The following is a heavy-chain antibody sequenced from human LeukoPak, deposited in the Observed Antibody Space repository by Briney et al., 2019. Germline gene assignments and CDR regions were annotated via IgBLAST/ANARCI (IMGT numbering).Heavy chain of an antibody. J-gene: IGHJ4*02. V-gene: IGHV3-21*01. Sequence: GGSLRLSCAGSGFTFSTSAMNWVRQVPGKGLEWVSSIDYDGSHIYYSASVKGRFSISRDNARDSAYLQMDSLRAEDTAVYYCARDPERYLRTGHYDYWGQGTLVIVSS. CDR1: GFTFSTSA. D-gene: IGHD3-10*02. CDR2: IDYDGSHI. CDR3: ARDPERYLRTGHYDY.